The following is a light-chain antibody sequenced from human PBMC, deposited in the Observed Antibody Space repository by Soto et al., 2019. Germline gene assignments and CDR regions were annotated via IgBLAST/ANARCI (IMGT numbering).Light chain of an antibody. V-gene: IGLV1-47*01. CDR1: TSNIGSDF. CDR3: VSWDGSLSGWV. Sequence: QSVLTQPPSASGTPGQTVTISCSGTTSNIGSDFLYWFQQFPGTAPILLIYRNNQRPSGVSDRFSGSKSGTSGSLAISGLQSEDEADYYCVSWDGSLSGWVFGGGTKVTVL. CDR2: RNN. J-gene: IGLJ3*02.